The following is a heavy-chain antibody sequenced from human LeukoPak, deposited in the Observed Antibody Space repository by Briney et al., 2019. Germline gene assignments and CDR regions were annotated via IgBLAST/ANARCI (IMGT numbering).Heavy chain of an antibody. J-gene: IGHJ4*02. CDR2: IYPGDSDT. Sequence: PGESLKISCKASGYSFTTHWIGWVRQMPGKGLEWMGIIYPGDSDTRYSPSFQGHVTISADTSNSTTYLQWSSLRASDTAIYYCARPDSGYEGAFDYWGQGTLVTVSS. D-gene: IGHD5-12*01. V-gene: IGHV5-51*01. CDR3: ARPDSGYEGAFDY. CDR1: GYSFTTHW.